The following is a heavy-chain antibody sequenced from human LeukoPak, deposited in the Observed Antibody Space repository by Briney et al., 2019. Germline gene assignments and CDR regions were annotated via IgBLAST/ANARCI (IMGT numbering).Heavy chain of an antibody. Sequence: GGSLRLSRAASGFTFSSYWMHWVRQAPGKGLVWVSRINSDGSSTNYADSVKGRFTISRDNAKNTLYLQMNSLRAEDTAVYYCARENAGDRWFDPWGQGTLVTVSS. CDR1: GFTFSSYW. J-gene: IGHJ5*02. CDR2: INSDGSST. D-gene: IGHD2-21*02. V-gene: IGHV3-74*01. CDR3: ARENAGDRWFDP.